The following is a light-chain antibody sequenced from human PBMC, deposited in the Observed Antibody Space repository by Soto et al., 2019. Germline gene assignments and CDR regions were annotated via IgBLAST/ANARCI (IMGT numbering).Light chain of an antibody. Sequence: QSVLTQPPSVSEAPRQRVTISCSGSSSNIGNNAVNWYQQLPGKAPKLLIYYDDLLPSGVSDRFSGSKSGTSASLAISGLHSEDEADYYCAAWDDSLNHVVFGGGTKLTVL. CDR2: YDD. V-gene: IGLV1-36*01. J-gene: IGLJ2*01. CDR3: AAWDDSLNHVV. CDR1: SSNIGNNA.